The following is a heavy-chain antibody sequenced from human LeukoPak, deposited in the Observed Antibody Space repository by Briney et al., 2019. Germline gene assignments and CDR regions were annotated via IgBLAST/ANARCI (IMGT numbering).Heavy chain of an antibody. CDR3: ARRGYYDSSGYLGRDGMDV. J-gene: IGHJ6*02. Sequence: PSETLSLTCTVSGYSISSGYYWGWIRQPPGKGLEWIGSIYHSGSTYYNPSLKSRVTISVDTSKNQFSLKLSSVTAADTAVYYCARRGYYDSSGYLGRDGMDVWGQGTTVTVSS. D-gene: IGHD3-22*01. V-gene: IGHV4-38-2*02. CDR1: GYSISSGYY. CDR2: IYHSGST.